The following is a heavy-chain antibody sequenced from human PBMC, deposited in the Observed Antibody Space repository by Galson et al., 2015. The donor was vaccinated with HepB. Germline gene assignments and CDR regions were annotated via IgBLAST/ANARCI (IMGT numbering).Heavy chain of an antibody. V-gene: IGHV3-23*01. CDR1: GFTFSSYA. Sequence: SLRLSCAASGFTFSSYAMRWVRQAPGKGLEWVPTISAPGGSTYYADSVKGRFTMSRDNVENILYLQMNSLRADDTAVYYCAKDFARGRDFDWYDPVAYWGQGALVTVSS. D-gene: IGHD3-9*01. CDR2: ISAPGGST. CDR3: AKDFARGRDFDWYDPVAY. J-gene: IGHJ4*02.